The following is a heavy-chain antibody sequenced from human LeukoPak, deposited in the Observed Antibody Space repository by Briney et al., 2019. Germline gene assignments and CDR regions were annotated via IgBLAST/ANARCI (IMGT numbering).Heavy chain of an antibody. J-gene: IGHJ5*02. CDR2: INPNSGGT. CDR1: GYTFTGYF. V-gene: IGHV1-2*02. Sequence: ASVKVSCKASGYTFTGYFMHWVRQAPGQGLEWMGWINPNSGGTNYAQKFQGRVTMTRDTSISTTYMELTRLRSDDTAVYYCARQSTNWFDPWGQGTLVTVSS. CDR3: ARQSTNWFDP.